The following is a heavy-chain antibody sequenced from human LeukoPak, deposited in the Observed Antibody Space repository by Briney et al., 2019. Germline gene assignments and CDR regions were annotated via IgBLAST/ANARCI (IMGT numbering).Heavy chain of an antibody. J-gene: IGHJ3*02. D-gene: IGHD3-9*01. CDR3: AREEVLRYFDWLLSSRDAFDI. CDR2: INHSGST. CDR1: GGSFSGYY. V-gene: IGHV4-34*01. Sequence: PSETLSLTCAVYGGSFSGYYWSWIRQPPGKGLEWIGEINHSGSTNYNPSLKSRVTISVDTSKNQFSLKLSSVTAVDTAVYYCAREEVLRYFDWLLSSRDAFDIWGQGTMVTVSS.